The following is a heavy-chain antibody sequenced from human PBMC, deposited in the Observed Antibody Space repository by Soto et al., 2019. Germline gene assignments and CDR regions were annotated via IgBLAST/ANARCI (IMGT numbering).Heavy chain of an antibody. CDR2: IIPIFGTA. Sequence: SVKVSCKASGGTFSSYAISWVRQAPGQGLEWMGGIIPIFGTANYAQKFQGRVTITADESTSTAYMELSSLRSEDTAVYYCARDRGYSSSWYIYYYGMDVWGQGTTVTVSS. D-gene: IGHD6-13*01. V-gene: IGHV1-69*13. CDR1: GGTFSSYA. J-gene: IGHJ6*02. CDR3: ARDRGYSSSWYIYYYGMDV.